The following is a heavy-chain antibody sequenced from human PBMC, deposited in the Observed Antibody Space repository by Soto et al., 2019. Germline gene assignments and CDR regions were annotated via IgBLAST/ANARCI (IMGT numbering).Heavy chain of an antibody. J-gene: IGHJ4*02. Sequence: GGSLRLSCAASGFTFSSYSMNWVRQAPGKGLEWVSSISSSSSYIYYADSVKGRFTISRDNAKNSLYLQMNSLRAEDTAVYYCARDPAYSSSWLDYWGQGTLVTVSS. CDR2: ISSSSSYI. V-gene: IGHV3-21*01. CDR3: ARDPAYSSSWLDY. D-gene: IGHD6-13*01. CDR1: GFTFSSYS.